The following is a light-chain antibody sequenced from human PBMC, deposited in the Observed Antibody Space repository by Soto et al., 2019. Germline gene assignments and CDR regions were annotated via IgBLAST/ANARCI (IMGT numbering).Light chain of an antibody. CDR1: QDIGGR. Sequence: DIHMTQSRSSVSASVGDIITITCRSSQDIGGRLAWFQQKPGKAPQYLIQAASSLQSWVPSRFTGSGSGTDFTLTISSLQAEDFATYYCQQSYSSWWTFRQGPKVDIK. J-gene: IGKJ1*01. V-gene: IGKV1-12*01. CDR3: QQSYSSWWT. CDR2: AAS.